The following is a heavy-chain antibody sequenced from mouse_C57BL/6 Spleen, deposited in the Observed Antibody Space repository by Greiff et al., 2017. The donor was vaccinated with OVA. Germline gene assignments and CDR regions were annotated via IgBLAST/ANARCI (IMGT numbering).Heavy chain of an antibody. V-gene: IGHV1-50*01. CDR3: ARYGYDFDY. Sequence: QVQLQQPGAELVKPGASVKLSCKASGYTFTSYWMQWVKQRPGQGLEWIGEIDPSDSNTNYNQKLQGKATLTVYTSSSTAYMQLSSLTSVDSAVSYCARYGYDFDYWGQGTTLTVSS. J-gene: IGHJ2*01. D-gene: IGHD2-2*01. CDR2: IDPSDSNT. CDR1: GYTFTSYW.